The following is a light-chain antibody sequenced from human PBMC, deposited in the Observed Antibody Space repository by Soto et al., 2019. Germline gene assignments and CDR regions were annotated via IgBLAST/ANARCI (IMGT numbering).Light chain of an antibody. J-gene: IGKJ3*01. CDR2: AAS. Sequence: IEMTQSPCSLSASVGDRVNITCRASQSINAYLNWYQQKPGTAPRLLIYAASNLQTGVPSRFSGSGAGTDFTLTINSLQPEDFATYYCQQIYSKPRTFGPGTKVDIK. CDR1: QSINAY. V-gene: IGKV1-39*01. CDR3: QQIYSKPRT.